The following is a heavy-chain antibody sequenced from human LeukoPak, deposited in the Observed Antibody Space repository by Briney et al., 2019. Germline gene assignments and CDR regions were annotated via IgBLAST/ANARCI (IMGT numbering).Heavy chain of an antibody. CDR3: ANGLSGDLGPLGY. Sequence: PGGSLRLSCAASGFTFSSYGMHWVRQAPGKGLEWVAFIRYDGSNKYYVDSVKGRFTISRDNSKNTLYLQMNSLRAEDTAVYYCANGLSGDLGPLGYWGQGTLVTVSS. CDR2: IRYDGSNK. D-gene: IGHD7-27*01. J-gene: IGHJ4*02. V-gene: IGHV3-30*02. CDR1: GFTFSSYG.